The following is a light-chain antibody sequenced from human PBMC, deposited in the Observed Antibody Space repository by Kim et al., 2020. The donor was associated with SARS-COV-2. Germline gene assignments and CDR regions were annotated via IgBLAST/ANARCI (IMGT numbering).Light chain of an antibody. V-gene: IGKV3-15*01. CDR2: GAS. Sequence: EIVMTQSPATLSVSPGERATRSCRASQSVSSNLAWYQQKPGQAPRLLIYGASTRATGIPGRFSGSVSGTEFTLTISSLQSEDFAVYYCQQYSHWPLTFGGGTKVDIK. CDR3: QQYSHWPLT. CDR1: QSVSSN. J-gene: IGKJ4*01.